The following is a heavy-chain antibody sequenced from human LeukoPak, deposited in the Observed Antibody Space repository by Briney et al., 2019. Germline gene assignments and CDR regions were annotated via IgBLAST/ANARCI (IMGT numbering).Heavy chain of an antibody. CDR2: ISYDAGYK. J-gene: IGHJ4*02. Sequence: GGSLRLSCEASGFTFSSYAMHWVRQAPGEGLEWVSIISYDAGYKYYADSVKGRFAISRDNSNNTLYLQMDSLRAEDTALYYCARGLCGGDCYDYWGQGTLVTVSS. CDR3: ARGLCGGDCYDY. D-gene: IGHD2-21*02. CDR1: GFTFSSYA. V-gene: IGHV3-30*09.